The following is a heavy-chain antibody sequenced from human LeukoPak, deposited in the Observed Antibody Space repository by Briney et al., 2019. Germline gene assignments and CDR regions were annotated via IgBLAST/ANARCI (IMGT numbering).Heavy chain of an antibody. D-gene: IGHD4-17*01. Sequence: PSETLSLTCAVYGGSFSGYYWSWIRQPPGKGLEWIGEINHSGSTNYNPSLKSRVTISVDTSKNQFSLKLSSVTAADTAVYYCARHSDYVLFNWFDPWGQGTLVTVSS. CDR3: ARHSDYVLFNWFDP. J-gene: IGHJ5*02. V-gene: IGHV4-34*01. CDR1: GGSFSGYY. CDR2: INHSGST.